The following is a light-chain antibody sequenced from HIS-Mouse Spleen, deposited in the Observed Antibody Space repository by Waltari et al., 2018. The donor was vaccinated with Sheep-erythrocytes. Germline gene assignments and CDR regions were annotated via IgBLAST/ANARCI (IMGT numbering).Light chain of an antibody. CDR1: SSHVGRYTL. CDR3: CSYAGSSTPWV. J-gene: IGLJ3*02. CDR2: EGS. Sequence: QSALTQPASVSGSPGPSITLSFTGTSSHVGRYTLFSWYQQPPGKAPKLMIYEGSKRPSGVSNRFSGSKSGNTASLTISGLQAEDEADYYCCSYAGSSTPWVFGGGTKLTVL. V-gene: IGLV2-23*01.